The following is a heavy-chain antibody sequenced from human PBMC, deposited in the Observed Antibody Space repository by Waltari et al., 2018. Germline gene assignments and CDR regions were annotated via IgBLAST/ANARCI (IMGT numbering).Heavy chain of an antibody. D-gene: IGHD3-16*01. V-gene: IGHV3-30*02. Sequence: QIQLVESGGGVVQPGGSLRLSCVASGFTFSDYGIHWVRQAPGKGLEWVAFMRSDGISKFYADSLKGRLTSSRDDSKSTLYLQLNSLSAEDTAVYYCARISGFYYDRGSLTFLHWGRGTLLTVSS. CDR2: MRSDGISK. CDR1: GFTFSDYG. J-gene: IGHJ4*02. CDR3: ARISGFYYDRGSLTFLH.